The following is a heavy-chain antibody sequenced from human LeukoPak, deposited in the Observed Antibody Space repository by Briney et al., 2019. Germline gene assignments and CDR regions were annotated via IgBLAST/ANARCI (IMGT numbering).Heavy chain of an antibody. CDR1: GFTFSRYW. CDR2: IRSDEITT. J-gene: IGHJ3*02. CDR3: ARGGSPPEALGDAFDI. V-gene: IGHV3-74*01. D-gene: IGHD1-26*01. Sequence: GGSLRLSRAASGFTFSRYWMHWVRQAPGKGLVWVSRIRSDEITTTYADSVKGRFTISRDNAKNTLYLQMNSLRAEDTAVYYCARGGSPPEALGDAFDIWGQGTMVTVSS.